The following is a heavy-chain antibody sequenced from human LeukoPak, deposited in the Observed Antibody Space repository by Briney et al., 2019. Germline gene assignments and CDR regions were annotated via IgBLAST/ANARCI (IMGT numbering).Heavy chain of an antibody. D-gene: IGHD6-19*01. J-gene: IGHJ4*02. V-gene: IGHV3-20*04. CDR3: ERGIAVFDY. CDR2: INWNGGST. CDR1: GFTFYDYG. Sequence: GGSLRLSCAASGFTFYDYGMSWVRHAPGRGLECVSGINWNGGSTDYADSVKGRFTISRDNAKNSLYLQMSSLRAEDTVLYYCERGIAVFDYWGEGTLVTVSS.